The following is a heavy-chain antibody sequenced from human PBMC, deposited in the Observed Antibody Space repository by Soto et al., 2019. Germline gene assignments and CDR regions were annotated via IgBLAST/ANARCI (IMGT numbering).Heavy chain of an antibody. CDR3: ARLAGNYRLRVVSDFDY. CDR1: GGSISSSTYY. Sequence: SETLSLTCTVSGGSISSSTYYWGWIRQPPGKGLEWIGSIYYSGTTYYNPSLKSRVTISVDTSKNQFSLKLSSVTAADTAVYYCARLAGNYRLRVVSDFDYWGQGTLVTVSS. V-gene: IGHV4-39*01. D-gene: IGHD1-7*01. J-gene: IGHJ4*02. CDR2: IYYSGTT.